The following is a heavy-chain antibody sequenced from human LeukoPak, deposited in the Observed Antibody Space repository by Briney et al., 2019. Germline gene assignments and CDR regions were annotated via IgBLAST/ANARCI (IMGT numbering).Heavy chain of an antibody. V-gene: IGHV3-23*01. D-gene: IGHD4-17*01. CDR1: RFSFNIYA. CDR3: ARGAPDYGDYEGYYGMDV. Sequence: GGSLRLSCAASRFSFNIYAMSWVRQAPGKGLEWVSAISNSGDGTYYAASVKGRFTISRDNSKNTLYLQMNSLRAEDTAVYYCARGAPDYGDYEGYYGMDVWGQGTTVTVSS. J-gene: IGHJ6*02. CDR2: ISNSGDGT.